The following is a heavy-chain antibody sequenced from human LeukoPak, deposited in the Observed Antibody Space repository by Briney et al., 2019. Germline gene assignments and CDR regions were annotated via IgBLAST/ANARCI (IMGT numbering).Heavy chain of an antibody. D-gene: IGHD3-9*01. J-gene: IGHJ4*02. V-gene: IGHV3-23*01. Sequence: GGSLRLSCVGSGVTFKKSAMSWVRQSPGKGLEWVSTMTSSADKTYYADSVKGRFTISRDDSKNTLYLLLSSLRADDTALCYCAKGAADWYLSYIEDWGQGTRVIVSS. CDR3: AKGAADWYLSYIED. CDR1: GVTFKKSA. CDR2: MTSSADKT.